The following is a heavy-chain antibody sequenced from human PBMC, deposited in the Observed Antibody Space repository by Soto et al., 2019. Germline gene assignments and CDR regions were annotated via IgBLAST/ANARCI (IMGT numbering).Heavy chain of an antibody. CDR1: GRSIRRYY. D-gene: IGHD5-18*01. CDR2: IYYSGST. J-gene: IGHJ4*02. V-gene: IGHV4-59*12. Sequence: PSETLSLTCTVSGRSIRRYYWSWIPQPPGKGLEWIGYIYYSGSTNYNHSPKSRVTISVDTSKNQFSLKLGSVTAADTAVYYCAGLKYSYGYFDYWGQGTLVTVSS. CDR3: AGLKYSYGYFDY.